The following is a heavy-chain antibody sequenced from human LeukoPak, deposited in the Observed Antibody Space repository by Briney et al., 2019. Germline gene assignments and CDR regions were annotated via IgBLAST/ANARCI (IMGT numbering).Heavy chain of an antibody. V-gene: IGHV3-74*01. D-gene: IGHD6-6*01. CDR3: ARGPNSNWSGLDF. J-gene: IGHJ4*02. Sequence: GGSLRLSCTASGFSLSGHCKHRARQLPGKGLFWVSRISPTGSTTSYADSVKGRFTVSRDNAKNTLYLQVNNLRAEDTAVYYCARGPNSNWSGLDFWGQGTLLTVSS. CDR2: ISPTGSTT. CDR1: GFSLSGHC.